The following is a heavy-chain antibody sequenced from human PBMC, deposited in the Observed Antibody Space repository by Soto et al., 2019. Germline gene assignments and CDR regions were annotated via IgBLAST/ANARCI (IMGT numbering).Heavy chain of an antibody. CDR2: IRGRADGGTT. V-gene: IGHV3-15*01. J-gene: IGHJ6*03. CDR1: GFSFSNAW. CDR3: STDFCSGGSFYSGFHFMDI. Sequence: PGGSLRLSCAASGFSFSNAWISWVRQAPGKGLEWVGRIRGRADGGTTDYAVAVKGRFTISRDDSRNTLYLQMNSLKNEDTAVYYCSTDFCSGGSFYSGFHFMDIWGKGTTVTVSS. D-gene: IGHD2-15*01.